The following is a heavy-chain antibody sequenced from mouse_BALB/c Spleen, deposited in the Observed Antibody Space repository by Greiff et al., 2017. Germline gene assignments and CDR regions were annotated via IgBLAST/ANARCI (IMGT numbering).Heavy chain of an antibody. J-gene: IGHJ2*01. CDR3: ARDRGYGSSYFDY. Sequence: DVMLVESGGGLVKPGGSLKLSCAASGFTFSDYYMYWVRQTPEKRLEWVATISDGGSYTYYPDSVKGRFTISRDNAKNNLYLQMSSLKSEDTAMYYCARDRGYGSSYFDYWGQGTTLTVSS. CDR1: GFTFSDYY. CDR2: ISDGGSYT. D-gene: IGHD1-1*01. V-gene: IGHV5-4*02.